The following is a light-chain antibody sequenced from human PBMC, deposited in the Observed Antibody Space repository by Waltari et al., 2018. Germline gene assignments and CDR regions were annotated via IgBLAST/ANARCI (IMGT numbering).Light chain of an antibody. CDR1: SSDVGSYNL. CDR2: EVS. V-gene: IGLV2-23*02. J-gene: IGLJ2*01. CDR3: CSYAGSRTLV. Sequence: QSALTQPASVSGSPGQSITISCTGTSSDVGSYNLVSWYQQHPGKAPKLIRYEVSKRPSGVSHRLSGSKSGNTNSLTSSGLQAEDEADYYGCSYAGSRTLVFGGGTKLTVL.